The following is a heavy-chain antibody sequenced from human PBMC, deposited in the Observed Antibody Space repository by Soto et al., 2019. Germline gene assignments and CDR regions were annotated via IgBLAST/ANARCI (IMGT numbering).Heavy chain of an antibody. Sequence: GGSLRLSCAASGFTFASYGMNWVRQAPGKGLEWVSLISSSGVTTYYADSVKGRFTISRDNSKNTLYLQMNSLRAEDTAVYYSAKELYSSGFGGFDPWGQGTLVTVSP. CDR1: GFTFASYG. CDR2: ISSSGVTT. V-gene: IGHV3-23*01. J-gene: IGHJ5*02. D-gene: IGHD6-19*01. CDR3: AKELYSSGFGGFDP.